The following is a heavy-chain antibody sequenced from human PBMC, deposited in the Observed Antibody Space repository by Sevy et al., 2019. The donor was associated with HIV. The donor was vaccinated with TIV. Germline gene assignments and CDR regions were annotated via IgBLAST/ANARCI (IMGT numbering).Heavy chain of an antibody. CDR2: ISSSSSYI. D-gene: IGHD3-10*01. V-gene: IGHV3-21*01. CDR1: GFTFSSYS. CDR3: ARDATYGSGSYVDGFGS. Sequence: GGSLRLSCAASGFTFSSYSMNWVRQAPGKGLEWVSSISSSSSYIYYADSVKGRFTISRDNAKNSLYLQMNSLRAEDTAVYYCARDATYGSGSYVDGFGSWGQGTLVTVSS. J-gene: IGHJ5*02.